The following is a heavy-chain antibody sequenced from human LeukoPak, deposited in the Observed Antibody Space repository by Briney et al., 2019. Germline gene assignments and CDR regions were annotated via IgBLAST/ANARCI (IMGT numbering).Heavy chain of an antibody. CDR2: IYYSGST. V-gene: IGHV4-38-2*02. CDR1: GYSISSGYY. CDR3: ASLYYDFWSGYSDSFDP. Sequence: PSETLSLTCTVSGYSISSGYYWGWIRQPPGKGLEWIGSIYYSGSTYYNPSLKSRVTISVDTSKNQFSLKLSSVTAADTAVYYCASLYYDFWSGYSDSFDPWGQGTLVTVSS. D-gene: IGHD3-3*01. J-gene: IGHJ5*02.